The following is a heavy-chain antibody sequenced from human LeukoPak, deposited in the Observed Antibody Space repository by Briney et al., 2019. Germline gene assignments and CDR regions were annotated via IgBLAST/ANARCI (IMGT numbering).Heavy chain of an antibody. CDR3: ARQKQWLEDLDS. D-gene: IGHD6-19*01. J-gene: IGHJ4*02. CDR1: GGSISSGDYY. V-gene: IGHV4-61*08. CDR2: IYYSGNT. Sequence: KSSQTLSLTCTVSGGSISSGDYYWSWIRQPPGKGLEWIGYIYYSGNTKYNPSLKSRVTISLDTSKNQFSLKLSSVTTADTAVYYCARQKQWLEDLDSWGQGTLVTVSS.